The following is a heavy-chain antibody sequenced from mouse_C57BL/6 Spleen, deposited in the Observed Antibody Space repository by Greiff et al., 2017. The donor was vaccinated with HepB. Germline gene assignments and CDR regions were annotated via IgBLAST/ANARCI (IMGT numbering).Heavy chain of an antibody. V-gene: IGHV1-69*01. CDR3: ARKRGNGFDY. CDR1: GYTFTSYW. J-gene: IGHJ2*01. CDR2: IDPSDSYT. Sequence: QVQLQQSGAELVMPGASVKLSCKASGYTFTSYWMHWVKQRPGQGLEWIGEIDPSDSYTNYNQKVKGKSTLTVDKSSSTAYRQLSSLTSEDSAVYYCARKRGNGFDYWGQGTTLTVSS. D-gene: IGHD2-1*01.